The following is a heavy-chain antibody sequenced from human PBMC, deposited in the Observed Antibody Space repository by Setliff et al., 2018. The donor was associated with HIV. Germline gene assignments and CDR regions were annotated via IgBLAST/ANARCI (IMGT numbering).Heavy chain of an antibody. CDR3: ARDHEAFDI. V-gene: IGHV3-30*04. CDR1: GFTFRSYA. Sequence: GGSLRLSCTASGFTFRSYAMHWVRQAPGKGLEWVAVILYDGSNKYYAASVKGRFTISRDNSKNTLSLQMNSLRPEDTAVYYCARDHEAFDIWGQGTMVTVSS. CDR2: ILYDGSNK. J-gene: IGHJ3*02.